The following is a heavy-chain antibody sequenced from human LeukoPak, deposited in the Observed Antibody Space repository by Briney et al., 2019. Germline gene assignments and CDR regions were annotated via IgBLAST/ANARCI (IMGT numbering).Heavy chain of an antibody. Sequence: GASVKVSCKASGGTFSSYAISWVRQAPGQGLERMGGIIPIFGTANYAQKFQGRVTITADESTSTAYMELSSLRSEATAVYYCARGHQRAGSGLDYWGQGTLVTVSS. J-gene: IGHJ4*02. V-gene: IGHV1-69*01. CDR1: GGTFSSYA. CDR2: IIPIFGTA. CDR3: ARGHQRAGSGLDY. D-gene: IGHD6-19*01.